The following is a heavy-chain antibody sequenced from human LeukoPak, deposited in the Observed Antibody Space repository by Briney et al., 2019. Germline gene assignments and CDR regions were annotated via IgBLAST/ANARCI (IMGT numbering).Heavy chain of an antibody. Sequence: PSETLSLTCTVSGGSISSNWWSWVRQPPGKGLEWIGEIYHSGSTNYNPSLKTRVTISVDKSKNQFSLKLSSVTAADTAVYYCALTPGYSSSWPFDYWGQGTLVTVSS. CDR3: ALTPGYSSSWPFDY. D-gene: IGHD6-13*01. CDR2: IYHSGST. V-gene: IGHV4-4*02. J-gene: IGHJ4*02. CDR1: GGSISSNW.